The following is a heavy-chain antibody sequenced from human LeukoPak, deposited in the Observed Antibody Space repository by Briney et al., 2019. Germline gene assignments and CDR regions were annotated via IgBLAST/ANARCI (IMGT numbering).Heavy chain of an antibody. J-gene: IGHJ4*02. CDR2: ISSSSSYI. CDR1: GFTFSSYS. Sequence: GGSLRLSCAASGFTFSSYSMNWVRQAPGKGLEWVSSISSSSSYIYYADSVKGRFTISRDNAKNSLYLQMNSLRAEDTAVYSCARPGGYSSSWYSLDYWGQGALVTVPS. D-gene: IGHD6-13*01. CDR3: ARPGGYSSSWYSLDY. V-gene: IGHV3-21*01.